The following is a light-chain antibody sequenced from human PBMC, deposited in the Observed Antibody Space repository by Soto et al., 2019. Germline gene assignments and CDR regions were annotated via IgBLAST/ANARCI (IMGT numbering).Light chain of an antibody. V-gene: IGKV1-13*02. CDR3: QQFNTYPIT. J-gene: IGKJ5*01. CDR2: DVS. Sequence: AVQLTQSPSSLSASVGDRVTITCRASQDIRGALAWYQQKPGKPPKLLIFDVSSLQSGVPSRFSGSGSGTDFTLTISSLQPEDFATYYCQQFNTYPITFGQGTRWRL. CDR1: QDIRGA.